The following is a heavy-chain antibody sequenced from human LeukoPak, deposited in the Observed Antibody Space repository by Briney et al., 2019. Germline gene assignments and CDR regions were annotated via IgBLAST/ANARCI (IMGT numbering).Heavy chain of an antibody. D-gene: IGHD6-6*01. V-gene: IGHV1-2*02. Sequence: ASVKVSCKASGYTFTGYYMHWVRQAPGQGLEWMGWINPNSGGTNYAQKFQGRVTMTRDTSISTAYMELSRLRSDDTAVYYCARGTRRGSSSGRFDYWGQGTLVTVSS. CDR1: GYTFTGYY. J-gene: IGHJ4*02. CDR3: ARGTRRGSSSGRFDY. CDR2: INPNSGGT.